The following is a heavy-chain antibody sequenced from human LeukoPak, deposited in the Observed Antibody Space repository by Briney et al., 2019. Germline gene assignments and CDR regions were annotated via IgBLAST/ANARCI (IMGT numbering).Heavy chain of an antibody. CDR2: MNPNGGYT. J-gene: IGHJ4*02. D-gene: IGHD6-19*01. V-gene: IGHV1-8*03. Sequence: GASVKVSCKASGYTFTSYDINWVRQAAGQGLEWMGWMNPNGGYTSYAQKLQGRVTITRNTSISTAYMELSSLRSEDTAVYYYARVAGSIDYWGQGTLVTVSS. CDR1: GYTFTSYD. CDR3: ARVAGSIDY.